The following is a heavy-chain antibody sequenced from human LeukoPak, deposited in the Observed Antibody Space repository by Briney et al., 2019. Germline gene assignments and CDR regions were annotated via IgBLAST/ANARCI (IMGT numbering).Heavy chain of an antibody. CDR3: ATRRGYCSGGNCNYYFDY. J-gene: IGHJ4*02. V-gene: IGHV4-4*02. Sequence: SGTLSLTCAVSGGSISSSNWWSWVRQPPGKGLEWIGYIYSSGSTNYNPSLKSRVTISVDTSKNQFSLKLSSVTAADTAVYYCATRRGYCSGGNCNYYFDYWGQGTLVTVSS. CDR2: IYSSGST. CDR1: GGSISSSNW. D-gene: IGHD2-15*01.